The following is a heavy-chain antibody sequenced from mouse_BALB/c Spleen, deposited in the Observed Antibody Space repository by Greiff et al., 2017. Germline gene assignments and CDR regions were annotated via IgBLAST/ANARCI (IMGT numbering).Heavy chain of an antibody. CDR3: ARRQLANWVFAY. CDR2: INPSNGRT. J-gene: IGHJ3*01. Sequence: VQLQQPGAELVKPGASVKLSCKASGYTFTSYWMHWVKQRPGQGLEWIGEINPSNGRTNYNEKFKSKATLTVDKSSSTAYMQLSSLTSEDSAVYYCARRQLANWVFAYWGQGTLVTVSA. D-gene: IGHD4-1*01. V-gene: IGHV1S81*02. CDR1: GYTFTSYW.